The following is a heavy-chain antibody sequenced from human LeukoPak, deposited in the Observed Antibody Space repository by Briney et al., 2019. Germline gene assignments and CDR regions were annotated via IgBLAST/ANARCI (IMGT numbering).Heavy chain of an antibody. J-gene: IGHJ4*02. D-gene: IGHD3-9*01. V-gene: IGHV3-30*03. Sequence: GGSLRLSCAASGFTFSSYGMHWVRQAPGKGLEWVAVISYDGSNKYYADSVKGRFTISRDNSKNTLCLQMNSLRAEDTAVYYCAIVRGYFDSSGTDYWGQGTLVTVSS. CDR2: ISYDGSNK. CDR3: AIVRGYFDSSGTDY. CDR1: GFTFSSYG.